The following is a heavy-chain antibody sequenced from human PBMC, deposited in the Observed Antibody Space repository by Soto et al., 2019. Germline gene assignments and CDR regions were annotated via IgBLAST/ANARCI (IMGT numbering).Heavy chain of an antibody. D-gene: IGHD1-1*01. V-gene: IGHV3-23*01. Sequence: GGSLRLSCAASGFTFSSYAMSWVRQAPGKGLEWVSAISGSGGSTYYAYSVKGRFTISRHNSKNTLYRQMNRLRAEDAAVYYCAKNPTGTIDYWGQGTLVTVSS. CDR2: ISGSGGST. CDR3: AKNPTGTIDY. J-gene: IGHJ4*02. CDR1: GFTFSSYA.